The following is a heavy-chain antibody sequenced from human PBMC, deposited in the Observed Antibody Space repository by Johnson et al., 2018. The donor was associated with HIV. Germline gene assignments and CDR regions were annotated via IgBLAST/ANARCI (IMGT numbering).Heavy chain of an antibody. V-gene: IGHV3-30*02. J-gene: IGHJ3*02. D-gene: IGHD3-3*01. CDR1: GFTFSSYG. CDR2: IRYDASNK. CDR3: ASLINYNFWSGYSVSDAFDI. Sequence: QVKLVESGGGVVQPGGSLRLSCAASGFTFSSYGMHWVRQAPGKGLEWVAFIRYDASNKYYADSLKGRFTISRDNSKNTLYLQMNSLRAEDTAVYYCASLINYNFWSGYSVSDAFDIWGQGTMVTVSS.